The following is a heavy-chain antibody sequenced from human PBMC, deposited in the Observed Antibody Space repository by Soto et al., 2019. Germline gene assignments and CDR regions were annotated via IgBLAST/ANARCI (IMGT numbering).Heavy chain of an antibody. CDR3: ARAMGATVTTKSDYFDY. CDR2: IYYSGNT. D-gene: IGHD4-17*01. J-gene: IGHJ4*02. V-gene: IGHV4-31*03. Sequence: PSETLSLTCTVSGDSTSSGGYYWSWIRQHPGKGLEWIGYIYYSGNTYYNPSLKSRVTISVDTSKNQFSLKVSSVTAADTAVYYCARAMGATVTTKSDYFDYWGQGTLVTVSS. CDR1: GDSTSSGGYY.